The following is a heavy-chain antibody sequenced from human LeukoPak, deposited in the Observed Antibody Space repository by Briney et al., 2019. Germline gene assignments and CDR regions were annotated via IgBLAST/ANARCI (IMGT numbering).Heavy chain of an antibody. CDR3: ARGYGLSGYANSDY. CDR1: GFTFSSYS. CDR2: ISSSSSTI. D-gene: IGHD5-12*01. Sequence: GGPLRLSCAASGFTFSSYSMNWVRQAPGKGLEWVSYISSSSSTIYYADSVKGRFTISRDNAKNSLYLQMNSLRDEDTAVYYCARGYGLSGYANSDYWGQGTLVTVSS. V-gene: IGHV3-48*02. J-gene: IGHJ4*02.